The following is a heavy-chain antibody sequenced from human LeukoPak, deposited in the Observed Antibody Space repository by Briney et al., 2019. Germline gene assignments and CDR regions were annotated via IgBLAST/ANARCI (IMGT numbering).Heavy chain of an antibody. CDR3: ARAYGSGSYYDY. J-gene: IGHJ4*02. Sequence: GGSLRLSCAASGFTFSSYAMHWVRQAPGKGLEYVSAISSNGGSTYYADSVKGRFTISRDNSKNTLYLQMGSLRAEDMAVYYCARAYGSGSYYDYWGQGTLVTVSS. V-gene: IGHV3-64*02. CDR1: GFTFSSYA. D-gene: IGHD3-10*01. CDR2: ISSNGGST.